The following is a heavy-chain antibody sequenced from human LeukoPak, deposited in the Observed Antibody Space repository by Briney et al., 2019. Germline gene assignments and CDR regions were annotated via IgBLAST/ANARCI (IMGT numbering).Heavy chain of an antibody. CDR3: ARDETYSSDWQSNHYYYYMDV. V-gene: IGHV4-39*07. Sequence: PSETLSLTCTVSGSSISSGSYYWGWIRQPPGKGLEWIGSIYHSGSTYYNPSLKSRVTISVDTSKNQFSLKLSSVTAADTAMYYCARDETYSSDWQSNHYYYYMDVWGIGTTVTVSS. CDR2: IYHSGST. J-gene: IGHJ6*03. D-gene: IGHD6-19*01. CDR1: GSSISSGSYY.